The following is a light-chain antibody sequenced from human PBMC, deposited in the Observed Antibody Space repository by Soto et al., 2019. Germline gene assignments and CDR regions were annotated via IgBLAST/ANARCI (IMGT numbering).Light chain of an antibody. Sequence: EVVLTQSPGTLSLSPGERATLPCRASQSISSNFLTWYQQKPGQAPRLLIYRASNRATGIPDRFSGSGSGTDFTLTISRLEPEDFAVYYCQQYGTSSGWTFGQGTKVETK. CDR2: RAS. J-gene: IGKJ1*01. V-gene: IGKV3-20*01. CDR1: QSISSNF. CDR3: QQYGTSSGWT.